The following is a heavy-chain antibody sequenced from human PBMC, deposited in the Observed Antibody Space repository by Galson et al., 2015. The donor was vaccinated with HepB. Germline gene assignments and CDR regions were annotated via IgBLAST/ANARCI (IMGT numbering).Heavy chain of an antibody. J-gene: IGHJ6*02. CDR2: INSSGVS. CDR1: GESFSDYY. Sequence: SETLSLTCAVSGESFSDYYWSWIRQSPGKGLEWIGEINSSGVSEYNPSLKSRVTISVDTSNNHMSLKLRSVTAADTAVYYCARVSGMTGNFFMGGSSTFYYCGLDVWGPGTTVTVSS. D-gene: IGHD1-1*01. V-gene: IGHV4-34*01. CDR3: ARVSGMTGNFFMGGSSTFYYCGLDV.